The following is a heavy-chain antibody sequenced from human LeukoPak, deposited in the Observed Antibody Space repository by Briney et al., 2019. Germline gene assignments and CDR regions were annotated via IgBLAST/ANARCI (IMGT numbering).Heavy chain of an antibody. CDR3: ARDSSSSWYERPYFDY. Sequence: PSETLSLTCAVYGGSFSGYYWSWIRQPPGKGLEWIGEINHSGSTNYNPSLKSRVTISVDTSKNQFSLKLSSVTAADTAVYYCARDSSSSWYERPYFDYWGQGTLVTVSS. J-gene: IGHJ4*02. CDR2: INHSGST. D-gene: IGHD6-13*01. CDR1: GGSFSGYY. V-gene: IGHV4-34*01.